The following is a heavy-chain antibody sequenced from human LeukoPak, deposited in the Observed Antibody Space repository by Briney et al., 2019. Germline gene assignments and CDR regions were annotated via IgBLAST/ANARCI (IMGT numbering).Heavy chain of an antibody. CDR2: TWSDGTNQ. D-gene: IGHD4-11*01. CDR3: AKDAQRGFDYSNSLEY. V-gene: IGHV3-33*06. CDR1: QFKFPFSHYG. J-gene: IGHJ4*02. Sequence: PGKSLTLSCVASQFKFPFSHYGMHWVRQAPGRGLEWVAVTWSDGTNQYYADSVKGRFTISRDNSQNTVYLQMNSLRAEDTAVYFCAKDAQRGFDYSNSLEYWGQGTLVTVSS.